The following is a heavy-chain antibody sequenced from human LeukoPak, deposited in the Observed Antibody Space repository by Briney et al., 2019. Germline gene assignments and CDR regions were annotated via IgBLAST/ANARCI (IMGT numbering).Heavy chain of an antibody. CDR1: GYTFTGHA. V-gene: IGHV7-4-1*02. CDR3: AKSGWVTIAGMDY. J-gene: IGHJ4*02. D-gene: IGHD6-13*01. Sequence: ASVKVSCKASGYTFTGHAMNWVRQAPGQGLEWMGYINTKTGNPTYAQGFTGRFVFSLDTSVSTAYLQISSLKPGDTAVYYCAKSGWVTIAGMDYWSQGTLVTVSS. CDR2: INTKTGNP.